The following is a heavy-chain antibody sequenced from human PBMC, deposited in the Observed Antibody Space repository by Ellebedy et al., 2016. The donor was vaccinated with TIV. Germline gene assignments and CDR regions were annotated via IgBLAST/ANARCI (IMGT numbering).Heavy chain of an antibody. CDR2: IIPIFGTA. CDR1: GGTFSSYA. V-gene: IGHV1-69*05. Sequence: SVKVSCXASGGTFSSYAISWVRQAPGQGLEWMGGIIPIFGTANYAQKLQGRVTMTTDTSTSTAYMELRSLRSDDTAVYYCARDSGAAAGTTILWGQGTMVTVSS. CDR3: ARDSGAAAGTTIL. J-gene: IGHJ3*01. D-gene: IGHD6-13*01.